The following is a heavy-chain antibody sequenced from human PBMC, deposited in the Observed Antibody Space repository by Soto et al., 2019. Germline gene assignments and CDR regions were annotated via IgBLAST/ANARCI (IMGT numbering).Heavy chain of an antibody. CDR3: ARELAAAGPAGYFDL. V-gene: IGHV4-31*03. CDR1: GGSISSGGYY. Sequence: QVQLQKSGPGLVKPSQTLSLTCTVSGGSISSGGYYWSWIRQHPGKGLEWIGYIYYSGSTYYNPSLKSRVTISVDTSKNQFSLKLSSVTAADTAVYYCARELAAAGPAGYFDLWGRGTLVTVSS. J-gene: IGHJ2*01. D-gene: IGHD6-13*01. CDR2: IYYSGST.